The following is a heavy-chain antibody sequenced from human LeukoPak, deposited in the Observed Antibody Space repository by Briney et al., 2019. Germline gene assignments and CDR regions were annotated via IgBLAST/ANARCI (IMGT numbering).Heavy chain of an antibody. CDR1: GGSISSGGYS. Sequence: PSETLSLTCAVSGGSISSGGYSWSWIRQPPGTGLEWIGYIYHSGSTYYNPSLKSRVTISVDRSKNQFSLKLSSVTAADTAVYYCARGTISGYFDYWGQGTLVTVSS. D-gene: IGHD3-10*01. V-gene: IGHV4-30-2*01. J-gene: IGHJ4*02. CDR2: IYHSGST. CDR3: ARGTISGYFDY.